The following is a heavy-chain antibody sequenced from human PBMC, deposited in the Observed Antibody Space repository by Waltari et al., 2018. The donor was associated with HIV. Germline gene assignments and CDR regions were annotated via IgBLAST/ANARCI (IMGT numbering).Heavy chain of an antibody. J-gene: IGHJ4*01. CDR1: GYKFTNYW. V-gene: IGHV5-51*01. D-gene: IGHD6-19*01. CDR2: IHPGDADT. Sequence: EVQLVQSGAEVKKPGESLKISCKSSGYKFTNYWIGWVRQMPGKGLEWMGIIHPGDADTRYSPSFQGQVTISADKSISTAFLQWSSLKASDTAMYYCARGLPKQWLAYFDYWGQEPWSPSP. CDR3: ARGLPKQWLAYFDY.